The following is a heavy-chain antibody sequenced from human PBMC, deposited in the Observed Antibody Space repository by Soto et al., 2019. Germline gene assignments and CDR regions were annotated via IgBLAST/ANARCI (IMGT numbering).Heavy chain of an antibody. D-gene: IGHD2-15*01. Sequence: GGSLRLSCAASGFTFSDAWMNWVRQAPGKGLEWVGRIKSKTDGETTDYAAPVKGRFIISRDDSKTTVYLQMNSLKNEDTAVYYCTTESLRCYGVPLDVWGKGTTVTVSS. J-gene: IGHJ6*04. CDR2: IKSKTDGETT. CDR3: TTESLRCYGVPLDV. CDR1: GFTFSDAW. V-gene: IGHV3-15*07.